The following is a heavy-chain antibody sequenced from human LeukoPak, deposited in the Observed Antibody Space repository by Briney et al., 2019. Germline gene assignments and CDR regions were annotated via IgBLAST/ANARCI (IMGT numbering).Heavy chain of an antibody. CDR1: GFTFSSYW. V-gene: IGHV3-74*01. CDR3: TRRVSATCWFDP. Sequence: PGGSLRLSCAASGFTFSSYWMHWVRQAPGKGLVWVSRINTDGSTTNYAGSVKGRFTISRDNAENTLYLQMNSLRVEDTAVYYCTRRVSATCWFDPWGQGTLVTVSS. D-gene: IGHD2-15*01. CDR2: INTDGSTT. J-gene: IGHJ5*02.